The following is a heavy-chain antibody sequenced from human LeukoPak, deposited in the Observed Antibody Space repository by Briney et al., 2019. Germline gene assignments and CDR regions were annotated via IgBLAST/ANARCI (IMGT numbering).Heavy chain of an antibody. V-gene: IGHV3-74*01. CDR3: ARGKYDYVWGSYRPYFDY. D-gene: IGHD3-16*02. CDR2: INTDGTVT. J-gene: IGHJ4*02. CDR1: GFTFSKYW. Sequence: GGSLRLSCAASGFTFSKYWMLWVRQAPGKGLESVSRINTDGTVTTYADSVKGRFTVSRDNADNTMFLQMNSVRDEDTAVYYCARGKYDYVWGSYRPYFDYWGQGTLVTVSS.